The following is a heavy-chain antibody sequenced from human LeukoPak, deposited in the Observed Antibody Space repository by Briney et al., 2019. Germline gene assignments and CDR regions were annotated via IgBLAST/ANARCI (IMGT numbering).Heavy chain of an antibody. Sequence: SETLSLTCTVSGGSISSGGYYWSWIRQPPGKGLEWIGYIYYSGSTNYNPSLKSRVTISVDTSKNQFSLKLSSVTAADTAVYYCARVHPYYYYYYGMDVWGQGTTVTVSS. CDR2: IYYSGST. V-gene: IGHV4-61*08. CDR3: ARVHPYYYYYYGMDV. CDR1: GGSISSGGYY. J-gene: IGHJ6*02.